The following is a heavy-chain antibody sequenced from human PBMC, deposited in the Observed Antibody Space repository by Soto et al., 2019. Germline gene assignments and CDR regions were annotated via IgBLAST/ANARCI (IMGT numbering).Heavy chain of an antibody. J-gene: IGHJ4*02. CDR2: FDPEDGET. V-gene: IGHV1-24*01. CDR1: GYTLTELS. Sequence: ASVKVSCKVSGYTLTELSMHWVRQAPGKGLEWMGGFDPEDGETIYAQKFQGRVTMTEDTSTDTAYMELSSLRSEDTAVHYCATVRRIVGATIGLSFGYWGQGTLVTVSS. D-gene: IGHD1-26*01. CDR3: ATVRRIVGATIGLSFGY.